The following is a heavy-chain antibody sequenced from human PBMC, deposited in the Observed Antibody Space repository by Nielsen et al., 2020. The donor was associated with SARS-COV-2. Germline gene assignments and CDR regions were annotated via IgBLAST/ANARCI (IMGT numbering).Heavy chain of an antibody. V-gene: IGHV3-20*04. Sequence: GGSPRLSCAASGFTFDDYGMSWVRQAPGKGLEWVSGINWNGGSTGYANSVKGRFTISRDNAKNSLYLQMNSLRAEDTAVYYCARVVATTDYYYYGMDVWGQGTTVTVSS. CDR2: INWNGGST. CDR3: ARVVATTDYYYYGMDV. D-gene: IGHD5-12*01. J-gene: IGHJ6*02. CDR1: GFTFDDYG.